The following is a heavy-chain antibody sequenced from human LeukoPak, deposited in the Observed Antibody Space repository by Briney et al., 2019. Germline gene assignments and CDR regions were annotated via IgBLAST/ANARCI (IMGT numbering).Heavy chain of an antibody. Sequence: SVKVSCKASGGTFSSYAISWVRQAPGQGLEWMGRIIPILGIANYAQKFRGRVTITADKSTSTAYMELSSLRSEDTAVYYCARGLLWFGEPYFDYWGQGTLVTVPS. CDR2: IIPILGIA. V-gene: IGHV1-69*04. CDR3: ARGLLWFGEPYFDY. J-gene: IGHJ4*02. D-gene: IGHD3-10*01. CDR1: GGTFSSYA.